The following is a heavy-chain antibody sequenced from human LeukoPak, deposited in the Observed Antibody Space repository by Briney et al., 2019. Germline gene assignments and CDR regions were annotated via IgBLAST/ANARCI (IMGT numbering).Heavy chain of an antibody. J-gene: IGHJ3*02. CDR2: IIPIFGTA. D-gene: IGHD1-26*01. CDR1: GGTFSSYA. CDR3: ARDPQVGATTRAFDI. Sequence: WASVKVSCKASGGTFSSYAISWVRQAPGQGLEWMGGIIPIFGTANYAQKSQGRVTITADESTSTAYMELSSLRSEDTAVYYCARDPQVGATTRAFDIWGQGTMVTVSS. V-gene: IGHV1-69*13.